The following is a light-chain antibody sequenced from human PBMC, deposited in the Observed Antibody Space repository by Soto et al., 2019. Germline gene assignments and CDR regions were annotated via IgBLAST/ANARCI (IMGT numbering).Light chain of an antibody. V-gene: IGKV3D-15*01. CDR3: QQYNNWPLYT. Sequence: EIVLTQSPGTLSLSPGERATLSCRASQSVSNNYLAWYQQKPGQAPRLLIYGASNRATGIPARFSGSGSGTEFTLTISSLQSEDFAVYYCQQYNNWPLYTFGQGTKLEIK. CDR2: GAS. CDR1: QSVSNN. J-gene: IGKJ2*01.